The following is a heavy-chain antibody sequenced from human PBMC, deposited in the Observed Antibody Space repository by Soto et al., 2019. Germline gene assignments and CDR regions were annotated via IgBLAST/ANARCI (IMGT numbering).Heavy chain of an antibody. CDR2: INPNSGGT. D-gene: IGHD1-1*01. CDR3: ARVLSFVEMATTTFDY. Sequence: ASVKVSCKASGYTFTGYYMHWVRQAPGQGLEWMGWINPNSGGTNYAQKFQGRVTMTRDTSISTAYMELSRLRSDDTAVYYCARVLSFVEMATTTFDYWGQGTLVTVSS. V-gene: IGHV1-2*02. CDR1: GYTFTGYY. J-gene: IGHJ4*02.